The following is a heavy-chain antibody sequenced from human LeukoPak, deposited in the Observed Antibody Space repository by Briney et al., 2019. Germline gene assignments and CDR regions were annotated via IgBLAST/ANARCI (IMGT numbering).Heavy chain of an antibody. Sequence: GGSLRLSCAASGFTFSNYGMHWVRQAPGKGLEWVAFIRYDGSNEYYADSVKGRFTISRDNSKNTLYLQMNSLRADDTAVYYCAKGGPTGSNYFDFWGQGTLVTVSS. CDR3: AKGGPTGSNYFDF. CDR1: GFTFSNYG. J-gene: IGHJ4*02. V-gene: IGHV3-30*02. CDR2: IRYDGSNE. D-gene: IGHD1-26*01.